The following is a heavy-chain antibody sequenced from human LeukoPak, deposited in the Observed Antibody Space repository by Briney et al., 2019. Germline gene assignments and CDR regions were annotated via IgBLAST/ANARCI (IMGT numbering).Heavy chain of an antibody. V-gene: IGHV3-30*03. J-gene: IGHJ4*02. D-gene: IGHD2-15*01. CDR1: GFTFSSYG. CDR2: ISYDGSNK. Sequence: GRSLRLSCAASGFTFSSYGMHWVRQAPGKGLEWVAVISYDGSNKYYADSVKGRFTISRDNSKNTLYLQMNSLRAEDTAVYYCARDTANLAGDQVAYYFDYWGQGTLVTVSS. CDR3: ARDTANLAGDQVAYYFDY.